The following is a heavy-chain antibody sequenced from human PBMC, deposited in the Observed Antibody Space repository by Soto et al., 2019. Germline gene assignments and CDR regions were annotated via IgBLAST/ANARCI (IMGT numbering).Heavy chain of an antibody. Sequence: LRLSCAASGFTFSSYAMSCVRQAPVKGLEWVSAISGSGGSTYYADSVKGRFTISRDNSKNTLYLQMNSLRAEDTAVYYCAKGPMARKYYYYYYGMDVWGQGTTVTVSS. CDR1: GFTFSSYA. CDR3: AKGPMARKYYYYYYGMDV. V-gene: IGHV3-23*01. D-gene: IGHD3-10*01. CDR2: ISGSGGST. J-gene: IGHJ6*02.